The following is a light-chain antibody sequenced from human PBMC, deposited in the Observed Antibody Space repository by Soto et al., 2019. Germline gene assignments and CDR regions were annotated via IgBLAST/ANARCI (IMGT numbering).Light chain of an antibody. V-gene: IGKV3-15*01. J-gene: IGKJ1*01. CDR1: QSVSSN. CDR2: GAS. Sequence: EIAMTQSPATLSVSPGERATLSCRASQSVSSNLAWYQQKPGQAPRLVIYGASTRATGIPARFSGSGSGTEFTLTISSLQSEDFAVYYCQHYNNWPPWTFGQGTKVDIK. CDR3: QHYNNWPPWT.